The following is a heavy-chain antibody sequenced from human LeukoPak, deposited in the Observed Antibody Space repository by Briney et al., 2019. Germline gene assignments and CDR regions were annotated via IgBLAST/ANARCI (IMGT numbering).Heavy chain of an antibody. Sequence: SQTLSLTCTVSGGSISSGSYYWSWIRQPAGKGLEWIGRIYTSGSTNYNPYLKSRSTISVDTSKNQFSLKLSSVTAADTAVYYCAVQLRGFGEASSFYFDYWGQGTLVTVSS. D-gene: IGHD3-10*01. J-gene: IGHJ4*02. CDR2: IYTSGST. CDR1: GGSISSGSYY. V-gene: IGHV4-61*02. CDR3: AVQLRGFGEASSFYFDY.